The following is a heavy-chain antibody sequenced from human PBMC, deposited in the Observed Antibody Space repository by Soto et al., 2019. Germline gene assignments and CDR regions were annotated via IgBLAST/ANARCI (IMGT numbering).Heavy chain of an antibody. D-gene: IGHD6-19*01. CDR2: ISSTSTYT. J-gene: IGHJ4*02. CDR1: GFTFRSYA. V-gene: IGHV3-21*01. CDR3: ASELALAGNY. Sequence: GGSLRLSCAASGFTFRSYAMNWVRQTQEKGLEWVSSISSTSTYTHYADSVKGRFTISRDNANDSLFLQMNSLRAEDTAIYYCASELALAGNYWGQGALDTASS.